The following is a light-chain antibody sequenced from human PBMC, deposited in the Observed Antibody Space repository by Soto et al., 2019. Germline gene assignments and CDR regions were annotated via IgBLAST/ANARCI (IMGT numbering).Light chain of an antibody. V-gene: IGKV3-11*01. Sequence: EIVLTQSPATLSLSPGERATLSCRASQSVSSYLAWYQQKPGQAPRLLIYDASNRATGIPARFSGSGSGTDFTLTMSSLEPEDFAGYYCQQRSSWWTFGQGTKVEIK. CDR3: QQRSSWWT. J-gene: IGKJ1*01. CDR2: DAS. CDR1: QSVSSY.